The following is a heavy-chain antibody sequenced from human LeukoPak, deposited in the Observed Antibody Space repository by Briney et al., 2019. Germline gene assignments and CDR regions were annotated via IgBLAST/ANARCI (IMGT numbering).Heavy chain of an antibody. D-gene: IGHD1-26*01. J-gene: IGHJ4*02. CDR3: VKSGGYGLIDY. Sequence: PSETLSLTCTVSGGSISSYYWCWFRQPPGKGLEWIGNIYYTGSTYYNASLQSRVTISIDTSKNQFSLRLNSVTAADTAMYYCVKSGGYGLIDYWGQGTLVTVSS. CDR1: GGSISSYY. V-gene: IGHV4-59*04. CDR2: IYYTGST.